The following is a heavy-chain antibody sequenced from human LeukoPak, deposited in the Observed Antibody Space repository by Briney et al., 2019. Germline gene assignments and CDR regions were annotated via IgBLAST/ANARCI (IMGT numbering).Heavy chain of an antibody. V-gene: IGHV4-34*01. CDR1: GGSFSGYY. CDR3: ARGDPREEFDY. Sequence: SETLSLTCAVYGGSFSGYYWNWIRQPPGKGLEWIGEINHSGSTNYNPSLKSRVTISVDTSKNQFSLKLSSVTAADTAVYYCARGDPREEFDYWGQGTLVTVSS. CDR2: INHSGST. J-gene: IGHJ4*02.